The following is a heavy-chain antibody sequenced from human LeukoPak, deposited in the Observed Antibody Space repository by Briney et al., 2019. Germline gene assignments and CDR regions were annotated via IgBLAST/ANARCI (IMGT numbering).Heavy chain of an antibody. CDR2: INSDGSGT. Sequence: PGGSLRFSCAASGLTFRSHWLHWAGQAPGKGLVWFSRINSDGSGTNYADFVKGRFTISRDNAKNTVYLQISSLRDEDTAVYYCARICSSTDCLIPDWGQGTLVTVSS. J-gene: IGHJ4*02. D-gene: IGHD2-2*01. V-gene: IGHV3-74*01. CDR1: GLTFRSHW. CDR3: ARICSSTDCLIPD.